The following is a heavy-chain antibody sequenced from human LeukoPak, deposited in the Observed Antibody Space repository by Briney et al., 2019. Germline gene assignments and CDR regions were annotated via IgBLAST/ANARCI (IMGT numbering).Heavy chain of an antibody. V-gene: IGHV1-58*01. CDR2: IVVGSGNT. D-gene: IGHD3-22*01. Sequence: SVKVSCTASGFTFTSSAVQWVRQARGQRLEWIGWIVVGSGNTNYAQKFQERVTITRDMSTSTAYMELSSLRSEDTAVYYCAADPYYYDSSGYVPFDYWGQGTLVTVSS. J-gene: IGHJ4*02. CDR3: AADPYYYDSSGYVPFDY. CDR1: GFTFTSSA.